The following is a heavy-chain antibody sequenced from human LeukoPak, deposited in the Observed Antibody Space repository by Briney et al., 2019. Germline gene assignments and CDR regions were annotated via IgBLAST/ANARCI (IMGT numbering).Heavy chain of an antibody. Sequence: GGSLRLSCAASGFTFSSYGMLWVRQAPGRGLEWVAFIRYDGSNKYYADSVKGRFTISRDNSKNTLYLQMNSLRAEDTAVYYCAKAPGSSEAFDIWGQGTMVTVSS. CDR3: AKAPGSSEAFDI. CDR1: GFTFSSYG. CDR2: IRYDGSNK. V-gene: IGHV3-30*02. J-gene: IGHJ3*02. D-gene: IGHD6-6*01.